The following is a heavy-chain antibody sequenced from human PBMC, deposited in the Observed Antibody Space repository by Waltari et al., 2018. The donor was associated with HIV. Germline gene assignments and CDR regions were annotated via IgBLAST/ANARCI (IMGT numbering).Heavy chain of an antibody. V-gene: IGHV3-21*01. J-gene: IGHJ4*02. CDR2: ISSSSSYI. CDR3: ARDSRTVADY. D-gene: IGHD2-15*01. Sequence: EVQLVESGGGLVQPGGSLRLPCAAPRFTPSSHRHTWMRQARGKGLELVSSISSSSSYIDYADSVKGRFTISRDNAKNSLYLQMNSLRAEDTAVYYCARDSRTVADYWGQGTLVTVSS. CDR1: RFTPSSHR.